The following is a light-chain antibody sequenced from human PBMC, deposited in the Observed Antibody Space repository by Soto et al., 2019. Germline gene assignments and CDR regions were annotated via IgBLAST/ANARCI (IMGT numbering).Light chain of an antibody. J-gene: IGKJ1*01. CDR3: QQYNTYSWA. V-gene: IGKV1-5*03. Sequence: DIQLTQSPSTLSASVGDRVTITCRASQSINGWLAWYQQKPGQAPNLLIYKASTLESGVPSRFSGSGSGTEFTLTVSSLQPDDFATYYCQQYNTYSWAFGQGTKVEIK. CDR2: KAS. CDR1: QSINGW.